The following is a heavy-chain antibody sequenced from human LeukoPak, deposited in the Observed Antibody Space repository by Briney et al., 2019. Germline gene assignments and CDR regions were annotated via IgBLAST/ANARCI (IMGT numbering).Heavy chain of an antibody. CDR3: ARVPLSRWGPLDY. D-gene: IGHD2-21*02. CDR1: GSSISSGGYY. CDR2: IYYSGST. V-gene: IGHV4-30-4*08. J-gene: IGHJ4*02. Sequence: SQTLSLTCTVSGSSISSGGYYWSWIRQPPGKGLEWIGYIYYSGSTYYNPSLKSRVTISVDTSKNQFSLKLSSVTAADTAVYYCARVPLSRWGPLDYWGQGTLVTVSS.